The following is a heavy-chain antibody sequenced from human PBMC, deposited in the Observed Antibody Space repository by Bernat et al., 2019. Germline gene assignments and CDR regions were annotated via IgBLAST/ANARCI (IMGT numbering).Heavy chain of an antibody. CDR3: ARELDYGDYEDGDAFDI. CDR2: ISGSGHTT. D-gene: IGHD4-17*01. J-gene: IGHJ3*02. Sequence: EVQLVESGGGLVQPGGSLRLSCAASGFTFSSFAMSWVRQAPGKGLEWVSRISGSGHTTDYADSVKGRFTISRDNSKNTLYLQMNSLRAEDTAVYYCARELDYGDYEDGDAFDIWGQGTMVTVSS. CDR1: GFTFSSFA. V-gene: IGHV3-23*04.